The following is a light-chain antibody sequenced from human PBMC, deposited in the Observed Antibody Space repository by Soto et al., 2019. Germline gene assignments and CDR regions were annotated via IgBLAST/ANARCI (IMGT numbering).Light chain of an antibody. CDR3: AAGEDGLSVYF. V-gene: IGLV1-47*01. J-gene: IGLJ1*01. CDR2: RND. CDR1: SSNIGINY. Sequence: QSVLTQPPSASGTPGQRVTIFCSGSSSNIGINYVYWHQQLPGTAPKLLIYRNDQRPSGVPDRFSGSKSGTSASLAISGLRPGDEANYSGAAGEDGLSVYFFGAGTK.